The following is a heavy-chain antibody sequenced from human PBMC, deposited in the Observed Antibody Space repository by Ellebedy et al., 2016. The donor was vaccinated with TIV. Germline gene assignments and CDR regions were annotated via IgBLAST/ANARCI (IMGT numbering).Heavy chain of an antibody. J-gene: IGHJ4*02. V-gene: IGHV3-23*01. CDR3: AKGRGGGSDSSAPRYYFDS. D-gene: IGHD3-22*01. CDR2: ISNTGGRT. CDR1: GFTFSSYA. Sequence: GESLKISCAASGFTFSSYAMSWVRQAPGKGLEWVSTISNTGGRTYYADSVEGRFTISRDNSKKTLYLQMNSLRAEDKAVYYCAKGRGGGSDSSAPRYYFDSWGLGTLVTVSS.